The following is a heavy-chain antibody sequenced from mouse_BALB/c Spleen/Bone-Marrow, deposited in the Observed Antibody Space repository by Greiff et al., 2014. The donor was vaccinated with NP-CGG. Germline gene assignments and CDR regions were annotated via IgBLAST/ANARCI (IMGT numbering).Heavy chain of an antibody. CDR2: SSNKANDYTT. Sequence: EVKLEESGGGLVQPGGSLRLSCATSGFTFSDFYMEWVRQPPGKRLEWIAASSNKANDYTTEYSASVKVRFIVSRDTSQSILYLQMNALRAEDTAIYYCARDYYYGSSYYFDVWGAGTTVTVSS. CDR1: GFTFSDFY. CDR3: ARDYYYGSSYYFDV. V-gene: IGHV7-1*02. J-gene: IGHJ1*01. D-gene: IGHD1-1*01.